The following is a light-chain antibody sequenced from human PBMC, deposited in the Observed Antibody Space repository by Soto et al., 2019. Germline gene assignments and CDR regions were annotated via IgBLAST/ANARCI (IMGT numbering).Light chain of an antibody. CDR3: QQYNSYST. V-gene: IGKV1-5*01. CDR1: QSISYW. Sequence: DIQMTQSPSTLSASVGDRVTITCRASQSISYWLAWYQHKPGKAPKLLIYDASSLESGVPSRFSGSGSGTEFTLTISSLQPDDFATYYCQQYNSYSTFGQGTKLEIK. J-gene: IGKJ2*01. CDR2: DAS.